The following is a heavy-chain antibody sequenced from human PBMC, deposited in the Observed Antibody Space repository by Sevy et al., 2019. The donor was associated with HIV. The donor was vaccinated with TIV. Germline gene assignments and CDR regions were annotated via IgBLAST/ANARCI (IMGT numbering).Heavy chain of an antibody. Sequence: SETLSLTCTVSGGSISSYYWSWIRQPPGKGLEWIGYIYYSGSTNYNPSLKSRVTISVDTSKNQFSLKLSSVTAADTAVYYCARVGYYYGSGSCYNVVHNWFDPWGQGTLVTVS. D-gene: IGHD3-10*01. CDR1: GGSISSYY. CDR3: ARVGYYYGSGSCYNVVHNWFDP. J-gene: IGHJ5*02. V-gene: IGHV4-59*01. CDR2: IYYSGST.